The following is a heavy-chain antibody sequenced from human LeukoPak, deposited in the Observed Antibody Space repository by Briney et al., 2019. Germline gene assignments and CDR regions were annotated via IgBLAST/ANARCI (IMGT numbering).Heavy chain of an antibody. V-gene: IGHV3-30*18. Sequence: GGSLRLSCAASGFSFSSYGMHWVRQGPGKGLEWVAVISYDGSNKYYADSVKGRFTISRDNSKNTLYLQMNSLRAEDTAVYYCAKAQGVGATYFDYWGQGTLVTVSS. J-gene: IGHJ4*02. CDR1: GFSFSSYG. D-gene: IGHD1-26*01. CDR3: AKAQGVGATYFDY. CDR2: ISYDGSNK.